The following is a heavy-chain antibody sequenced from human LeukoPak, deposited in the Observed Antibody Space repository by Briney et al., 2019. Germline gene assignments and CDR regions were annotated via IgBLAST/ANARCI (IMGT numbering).Heavy chain of an antibody. CDR1: GGSISSYC. Sequence: PSETPSLTCTVSGGSISSYCWSWIRQPPGKGLEWVGYIYYSGSTNYNPSLKSRVTISVDTSKNQFSLKLSSVTAADTAVYYCARVSSGWSTDYYFDYWGQGTLVTVSS. J-gene: IGHJ4*02. D-gene: IGHD6-19*01. CDR3: ARVSSGWSTDYYFDY. CDR2: IYYSGST. V-gene: IGHV4-59*01.